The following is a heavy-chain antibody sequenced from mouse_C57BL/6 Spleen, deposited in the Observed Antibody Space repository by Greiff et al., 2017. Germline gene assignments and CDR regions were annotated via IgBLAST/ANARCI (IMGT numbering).Heavy chain of an antibody. V-gene: IGHV1-59*01. CDR2: IDPSDSYT. J-gene: IGHJ2*01. Sequence: QVQLQQSGAELVRPGTSVKVSCKASGYAFTNYLIEWVKQRPGQGLEWIGEIDPSDSYTNYNQKFKGKSTLTVDKSSSTAYMQLSSLTSEDSAVYYCARYAVGFDYWGQGTTLTVSS. CDR3: ARYAVGFDY. D-gene: IGHD6-5*01. CDR1: GYAFTNYL.